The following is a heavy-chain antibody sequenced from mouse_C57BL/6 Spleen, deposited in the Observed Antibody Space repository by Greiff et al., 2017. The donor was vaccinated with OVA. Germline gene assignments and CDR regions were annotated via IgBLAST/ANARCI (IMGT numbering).Heavy chain of an antibody. J-gene: IGHJ3*01. CDR3: AVTAQATRFAY. CDR2: ISGGGGNT. D-gene: IGHD3-2*02. V-gene: IGHV5-9*01. CDR1: GFTFSSYT. Sequence: EVHLVESGGGLVKPGGSLKLSCAASGFTFSSYTMSWVRQTPEKRLEWVATISGGGGNTYYPDSVKGRFTISRDNAKNSLYLQMSSLRSEDTALYYCAVTAQATRFAYWGQGTLVTVSA.